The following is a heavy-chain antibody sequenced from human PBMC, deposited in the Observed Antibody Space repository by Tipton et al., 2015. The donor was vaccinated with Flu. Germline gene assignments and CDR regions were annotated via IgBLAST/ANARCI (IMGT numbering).Heavy chain of an antibody. D-gene: IGHD6-13*01. V-gene: IGHV4-4*07. CDR2: IHTSGST. CDR1: GGSISGYY. J-gene: IGHJ5*02. Sequence: PGLVKPSEILSLTCTVSGGSISGYYWTWIRLPAGKGLEWIGRIHTSGSTGYNPSLKSRVTMSVDASKNQFSLQLNSVTAADTAVYYCARDPGSRMFDPWGQGTLVTVSS. CDR3: ARDPGSRMFDP.